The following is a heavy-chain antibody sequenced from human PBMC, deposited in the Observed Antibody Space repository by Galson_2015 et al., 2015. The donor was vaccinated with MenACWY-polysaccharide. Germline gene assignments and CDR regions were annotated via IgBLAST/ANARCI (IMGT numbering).Heavy chain of an antibody. V-gene: IGHV3-23*01. CDR2: LSGSGSST. J-gene: IGHJ4*02. CDR1: GFTFSSYA. Sequence: SLRLSCAASGFTFSSYAMAWVRQAPGKGLEWVSSLSGSGSSTYYADSVKGRFTISRDNSKNTLYLQMNSLRAEDTAVYFCATDPKANTVNKGHFDNWGQGTLVTVSS. CDR3: ATDPKANTVNKGHFDN. D-gene: IGHD4-11*01.